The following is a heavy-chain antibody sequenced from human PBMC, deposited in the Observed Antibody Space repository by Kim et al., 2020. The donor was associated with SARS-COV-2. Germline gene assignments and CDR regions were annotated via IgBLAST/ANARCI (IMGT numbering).Heavy chain of an antibody. Sequence: VKGRFTLSGDNAKTSLYLQMNSLRAEDTALYYCANEVDITMIVGIGSAFDYWGQGTLVTVSS. CDR3: ANEVDITMIVGIGSAFDY. V-gene: IGHV3-9*01. D-gene: IGHD3-22*01. J-gene: IGHJ4*02.